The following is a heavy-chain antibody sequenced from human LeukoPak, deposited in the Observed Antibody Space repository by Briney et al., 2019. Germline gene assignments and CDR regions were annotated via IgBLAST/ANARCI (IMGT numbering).Heavy chain of an antibody. CDR2: INPNSGGT. CDR3: ARGEGTYYYGSGSYSFDY. V-gene: IGHV1-2*02. Sequence: ASVTVSCKASGYTFTGYYMHWVRQAPGQGLEWMGWINPNSGGTNYAQKFQGRVTMTRNTSISTAYMELSSLRSEDTAVYCCARGEGTYYYGSGSYSFDYWGQGTLVTVSS. J-gene: IGHJ4*02. CDR1: GYTFTGYY. D-gene: IGHD3-10*01.